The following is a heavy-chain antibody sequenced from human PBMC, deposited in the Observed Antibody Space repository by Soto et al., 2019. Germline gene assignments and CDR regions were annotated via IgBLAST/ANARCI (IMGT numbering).Heavy chain of an antibody. D-gene: IGHD6-13*01. V-gene: IGHV1-69*13. J-gene: IGHJ5*02. CDR2: IIPIFGTA. CDR1: GGTFSSYA. Sequence: SVKVSCKASGGTFSSYAISWVRQAPGQGLEWMGGIIPIFGTANYAQKFQGRVTITADESTSTAYMELSSLRSEDTAVYYCASRSGIAAAGFLYNWFDPWGQGTLVTVSS. CDR3: ASRSGIAAAGFLYNWFDP.